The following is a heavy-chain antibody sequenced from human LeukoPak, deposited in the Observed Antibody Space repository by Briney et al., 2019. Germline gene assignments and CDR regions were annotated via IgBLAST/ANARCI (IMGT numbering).Heavy chain of an antibody. Sequence: GGSLRLSCADSGFTFNKYWMSWVRQAPGKGLEWMANINQDGSQKYYLDSVKGRFTIPRDNAKNSLYLQMTSLRADDTAVYYCARAPVYVVYFDYWGQGTLVTVSS. CDR3: ARAPVYVVYFDY. J-gene: IGHJ4*02. D-gene: IGHD5/OR15-5a*01. CDR2: INQDGSQK. CDR1: GFTFNKYW. V-gene: IGHV3-7*01.